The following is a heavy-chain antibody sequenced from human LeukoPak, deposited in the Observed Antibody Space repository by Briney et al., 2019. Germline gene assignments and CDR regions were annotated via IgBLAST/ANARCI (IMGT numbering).Heavy chain of an antibody. CDR3: ARVELARITMVRGVIITYGAFDY. CDR1: GYTFTGYY. J-gene: IGHJ4*02. Sequence: GASVKVSCKASGYTFTGYYMHWVRQAPGQGLEWMGWINPNSGGTNYAQKFQGRVTMTRDTSISTAYVELSRLRSDDTAVYYCARVELARITMVRGVIITYGAFDYWGQGTLVTVSS. CDR2: INPNSGGT. D-gene: IGHD3-10*01. V-gene: IGHV1-2*02.